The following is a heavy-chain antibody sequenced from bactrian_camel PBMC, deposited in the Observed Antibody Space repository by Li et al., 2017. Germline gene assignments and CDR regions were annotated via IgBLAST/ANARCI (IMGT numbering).Heavy chain of an antibody. J-gene: IGHJ4*01. V-gene: IGHV3S67*01. D-gene: IGHD1*01. Sequence: GGGSVEPGGSLTLSCAASGLSVRPYCMGWLRQSPGKEREGVAGISAGDAIYYADSAKGRFTISRDSAKNTVYLQMNSLKPEDTADYYCAAEADGLGPCRRDYNYWGQGTQVTVS. CDR1: GLSVRPYC. CDR2: ISAGDAI. CDR3: AAEADGLGPCRRDYNY.